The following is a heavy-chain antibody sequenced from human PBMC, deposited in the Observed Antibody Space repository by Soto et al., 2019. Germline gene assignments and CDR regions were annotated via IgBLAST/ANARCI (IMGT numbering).Heavy chain of an antibody. CDR3: ARDGAPMIVVAPPFYYFDY. V-gene: IGHV3-30-3*01. CDR1: GFTFSSYA. Sequence: GGSLRLSCAASGFTFSSYAMHWVRQAPGKGLEWVAVISYDGSNKYYADSVKGRFTISRDNSKNTLYLQMNSLRAEDTAVYYCARDGAPMIVVAPPFYYFDYWGQGTLVTVSS. J-gene: IGHJ4*02. CDR2: ISYDGSNK. D-gene: IGHD3-22*01.